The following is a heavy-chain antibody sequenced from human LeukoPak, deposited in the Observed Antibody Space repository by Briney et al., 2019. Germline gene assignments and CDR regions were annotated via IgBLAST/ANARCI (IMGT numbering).Heavy chain of an antibody. Sequence: GGSLRLSCAASGFTFSAYAMTWVRLAPGMGLEWVGFIRSSASGGTTLYAASVNGRFTISRDDSKSIAYLQMNSLKTEDTAVYYCVRGFQDDHWGQGTLVTVSS. V-gene: IGHV3-49*04. CDR1: GFTFSAYA. CDR2: IRSSASGGTT. CDR3: VRGFQDDH. J-gene: IGHJ4*02. D-gene: IGHD3-3*01.